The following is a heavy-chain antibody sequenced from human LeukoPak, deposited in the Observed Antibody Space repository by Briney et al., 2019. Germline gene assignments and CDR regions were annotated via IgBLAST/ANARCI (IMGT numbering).Heavy chain of an antibody. CDR1: GYSFTSYW. CDR3: ARQGQYGDYEILLDY. D-gene: IGHD4-17*01. Sequence: GESLQISCKGSGYSFTSYWIGWVRQMPGKGLEWMGIIYPGDSDTRYSPSFQGQVTISADKSISTAYLQWSSLKASDTAMYYCARQGQYGDYEILLDYWGQGTLVTVSS. V-gene: IGHV5-51*01. CDR2: IYPGDSDT. J-gene: IGHJ4*02.